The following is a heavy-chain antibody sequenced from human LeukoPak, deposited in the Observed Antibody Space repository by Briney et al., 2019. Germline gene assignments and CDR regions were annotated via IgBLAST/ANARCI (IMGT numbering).Heavy chain of an antibody. V-gene: IGHV3-30*02. D-gene: IGHD2-2*01. CDR3: AKDLEVVVPAAMGGMDV. CDR1: GFTFSSYG. Sequence: GGSLRLSCAASGFTFSSYGMHWVRQAPGKGLEWVAFIRYDGSNKYYADSVKGRFTISRDNSKNTLYLQMNSLRAEDTAVYYCAKDLEVVVPAAMGGMDVWGKGTTVTVSS. CDR2: IRYDGSNK. J-gene: IGHJ6*03.